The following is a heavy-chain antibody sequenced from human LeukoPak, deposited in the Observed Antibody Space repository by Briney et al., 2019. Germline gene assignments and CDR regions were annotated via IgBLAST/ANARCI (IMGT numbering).Heavy chain of an antibody. V-gene: IGHV3-33*01. CDR1: GFTFSSYG. D-gene: IGHD3-3*01. J-gene: IGHJ3*01. CDR3: ARDYFDSWTGSRDASDV. Sequence: GGSLRLSCAASGFTFSSYGMHWVRQAPGKGLEWVAVIWYDGSNRYYADSVKGRFTISRDNAKNTLFLQMNSLRAEDTAVYYCARDYFDSWTGSRDASDVWGQGTMVTVSS. CDR2: IWYDGSNR.